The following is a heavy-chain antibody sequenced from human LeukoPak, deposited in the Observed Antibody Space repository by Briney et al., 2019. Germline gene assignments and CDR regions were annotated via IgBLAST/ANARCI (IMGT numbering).Heavy chain of an antibody. CDR2: ISGSGGST. V-gene: IGHV3-23*01. CDR3: AKPLSYRYHFDY. D-gene: IGHD4-11*01. Sequence: GGSLRLSCAASGFTFSSYAMSWVRQAPGKGLEWVSAISGSGGSTYYADPVKGRFTISRDNSKNTLYLQMNSLRAEDTAVYYCAKPLSYRYHFDYWGQGTLVTVSS. CDR1: GFTFSSYA. J-gene: IGHJ4*02.